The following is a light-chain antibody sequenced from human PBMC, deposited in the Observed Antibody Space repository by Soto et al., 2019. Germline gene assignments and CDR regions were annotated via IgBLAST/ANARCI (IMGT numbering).Light chain of an antibody. J-gene: IGKJ4*01. V-gene: IGKV1-5*01. CDR2: DAS. Sequence: KLSPSTLSKFLVNIGTMTFRYSQSSSSWLAWYQQKPGKAPKLLIYDASSLESGVPSRFSGSGSGTDFTLTSSSLEAEDLAVYYCQSRRLRLTFCG. CDR1: QSSSSW. CDR3: QSRRLRLT.